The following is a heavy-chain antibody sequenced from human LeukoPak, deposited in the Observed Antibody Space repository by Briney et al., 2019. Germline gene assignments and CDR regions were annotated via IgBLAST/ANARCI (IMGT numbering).Heavy chain of an antibody. J-gene: IGHJ6*03. V-gene: IGHV4-4*07. Sequence: SETLSLTCTVSGGSFSSYYWSWIRQPAGKGLEWIGRIYTSGSTNYNPSLKSRVTMSVDTSKNQFSLKLSSVTAADTAVYYCARGGGSGSYSIPDGYYYYMDVWGKGTTVTVSS. CDR1: GGSFSSYY. CDR3: ARGGGSGSYSIPDGYYYYMDV. D-gene: IGHD3-10*01. CDR2: IYTSGST.